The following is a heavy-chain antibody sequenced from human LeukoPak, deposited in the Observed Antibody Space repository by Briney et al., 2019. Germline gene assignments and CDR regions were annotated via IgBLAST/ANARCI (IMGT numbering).Heavy chain of an antibody. Sequence: GGSLRLSCAASGFTFSSYWMSWVRQAPGKGLEWVANIKQDGSEKYYVDSVKGRFTISRDNSKNTLYLQMNSLRAEDTAVYYCAKDRGTVRGVIEYYYYYYMDVWGKGTTVTISS. CDR3: AKDRGTVRGVIEYYYYYYMDV. CDR1: GFTFSSYW. D-gene: IGHD3-10*01. J-gene: IGHJ6*03. V-gene: IGHV3-7*01. CDR2: IKQDGSEK.